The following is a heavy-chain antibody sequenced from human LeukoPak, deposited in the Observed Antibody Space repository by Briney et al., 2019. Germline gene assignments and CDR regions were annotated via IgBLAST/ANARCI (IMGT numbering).Heavy chain of an antibody. V-gene: IGHV4-59*01. CDR1: GGSISSYY. J-gene: IGHJ6*03. Sequence: SETLSLTCTVSGGSISSYYWSWIRQPPGKGLEWIGYIYYSGSTNYNPSLKSRVTISVDTSKNQFSLKLSSVTAADTAVYYCARVLGYYHYMDVWGKGTTVTISS. CDR3: ARVLGYYHYMDV. D-gene: IGHD3-16*01. CDR2: IYYSGST.